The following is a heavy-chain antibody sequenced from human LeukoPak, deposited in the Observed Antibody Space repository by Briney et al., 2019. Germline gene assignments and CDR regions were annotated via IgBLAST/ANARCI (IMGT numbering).Heavy chain of an antibody. CDR3: ASSGSYSTYDAFDI. CDR1: RYTFTSYG. Sequence: ASVKVSCTASRYTFTSYGISWVRQAPGQGLEWMGWISAYNGNTNYAQKLQGRVTMTTDTSTSTVYMELRSLRSDDTAVYYCASSGSYSTYDAFDIWGQGTMVTVSS. J-gene: IGHJ3*02. V-gene: IGHV1-18*01. D-gene: IGHD1-26*01. CDR2: ISAYNGNT.